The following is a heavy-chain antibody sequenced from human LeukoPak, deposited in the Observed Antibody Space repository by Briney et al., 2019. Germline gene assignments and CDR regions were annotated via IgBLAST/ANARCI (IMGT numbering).Heavy chain of an antibody. J-gene: IGHJ5*02. CDR1: GYTFTSYD. D-gene: IGHD3-3*01. Sequence: ASVKVSCKASGYTFTSYDINWVRQATGQGLEWMGWMNPNSGNTGYAQKFQGRVTMTRNTSISTAYMELSSLRSEDTAVYYCARGREEITYYDFWSGYSKTCFAPGGQGPLFTVSS. CDR3: ARGREEITYYDFWSGYSKTCFAP. CDR2: MNPNSGNT. V-gene: IGHV1-8*01.